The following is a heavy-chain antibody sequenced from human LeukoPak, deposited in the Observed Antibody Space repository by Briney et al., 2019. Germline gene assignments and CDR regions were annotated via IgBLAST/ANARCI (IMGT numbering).Heavy chain of an antibody. CDR3: ARMDAAAGHIDY. J-gene: IGHJ4*01. D-gene: IGHD6-13*01. CDR2: IYYSGST. CDR1: GGSISSYY. Sequence: PSETLSLTCTVSGGSISSYYWSWIRQPPGKGLEWIGYIYYSGSTNYNPSLKSRVTISVDTSKNQFSLKLSSVTAADTAVYYCARMDAAAGHIDYWGQGTLVTVSS. V-gene: IGHV4-59*08.